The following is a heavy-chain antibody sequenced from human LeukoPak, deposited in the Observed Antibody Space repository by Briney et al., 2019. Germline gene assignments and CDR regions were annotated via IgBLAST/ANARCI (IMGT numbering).Heavy chain of an antibody. CDR1: GGSISSGSYY. V-gene: IGHV4-61*02. CDR3: ARGIATTLLYYFDY. Sequence: SETLSLTCTVSGGSISSGSYYWSWIRQPAGKGLERIGRIYTSGSTNYNPSLKSRVTISVDTSKNQFSLKLSSVTAADTAVYYCARGIATTLLYYFDYWGQGTLVTVSS. CDR2: IYTSGST. J-gene: IGHJ4*02. D-gene: IGHD2-15*01.